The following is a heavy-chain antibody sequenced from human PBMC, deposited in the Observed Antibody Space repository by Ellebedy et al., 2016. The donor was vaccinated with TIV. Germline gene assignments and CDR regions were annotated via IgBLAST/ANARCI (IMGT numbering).Heavy chain of an antibody. CDR3: ASLPYGSGRYGAFEI. Sequence: GESLKISXKGSGYKVPNYWIGWVRQMPGKGLGWMGIIFPADAETTYSPSFEGQVTISADKSIDAAYLQWSSLKASDTAMYYCASLPYGSGRYGAFEIWGQGTMVTVSS. CDR2: IFPADAET. D-gene: IGHD3-10*01. V-gene: IGHV5-51*01. J-gene: IGHJ3*02. CDR1: GYKVPNYW.